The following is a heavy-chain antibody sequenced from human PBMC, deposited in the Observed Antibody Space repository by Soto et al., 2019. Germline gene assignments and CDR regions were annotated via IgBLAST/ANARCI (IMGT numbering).Heavy chain of an antibody. V-gene: IGHV3-23*01. Sequence: EVQLLESGGGLIQPGGSLRLSCAASGFPFSTYEMTWARQSPGKGLEWVAFITSSGGPTYYADSVRGRFTISRDNSKNTLYLQMDSLRVEDPARYYCVKGGWLDDGGQGTLVTVSS. J-gene: IGHJ5*02. CDR1: GFPFSTYE. CDR3: VKGGWLDD. CDR2: ITSSGGPT.